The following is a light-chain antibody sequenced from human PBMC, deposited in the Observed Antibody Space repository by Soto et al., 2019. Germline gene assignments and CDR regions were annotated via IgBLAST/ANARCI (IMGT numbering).Light chain of an antibody. CDR3: CSYADTFYV. J-gene: IGLJ1*01. Sequence: QSALTQPRSVSGSPGHSVTISCTGTSSDVGAYNSVSWYQQHPDKAPKLIIYDVNKRPSGVPDRFSASKSGNTASLTISGLQAEDEADYYCCSYADTFYVFGTGTKLTVL. CDR2: DVN. V-gene: IGLV2-11*01. CDR1: SSDVGAYNS.